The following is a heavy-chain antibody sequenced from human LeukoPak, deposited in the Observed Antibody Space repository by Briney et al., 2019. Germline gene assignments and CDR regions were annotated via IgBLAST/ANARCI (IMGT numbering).Heavy chain of an antibody. CDR2: TYNSDSTT. CDR3: ARGHYGLDV. J-gene: IGHJ6*02. CDR1: GFTFSDHH. Sequence: GGSLRLSCAASGFTFSDHHMSWIRQAPGKGLEWVSYTYNSDSTTYYADSVKGRFTMSRDSARNSGYLQMSSLRPEDTAVYYCARGHYGLDVWGQGTTVTVSS. V-gene: IGHV3-11*01.